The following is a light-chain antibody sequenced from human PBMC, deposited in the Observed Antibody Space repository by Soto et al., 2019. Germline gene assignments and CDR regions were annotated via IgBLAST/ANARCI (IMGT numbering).Light chain of an antibody. CDR2: DAF. J-gene: IGKJ1*01. V-gene: IGKV3-20*01. Sequence: EIALTESAGTLSLSPGETATLSCRASQSVSTSYVAWYQQKFGQAPRLLIYDAFSRANGIPDRFSASGSATDFTLTISRLEPEDFAVHYCQQYKTFGQGTKVDIK. CDR1: QSVSTSY. CDR3: QQYKT.